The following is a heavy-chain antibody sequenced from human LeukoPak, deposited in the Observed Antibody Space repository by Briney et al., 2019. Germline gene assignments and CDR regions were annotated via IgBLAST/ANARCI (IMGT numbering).Heavy chain of an antibody. CDR1: GFTFSSYG. CDR3: AKVTYGSGTYGAFDS. Sequence: GGSLRLSCAASGFTFSSYGMHWVRQAPGKGLDRVAFIRFDGNNKYYADSVKGRFTISRDNSKNTLYLQMNSLRAEDTAVYYCAKVTYGSGTYGAFDSWGQGTLVTVSS. J-gene: IGHJ4*02. D-gene: IGHD3-10*01. V-gene: IGHV3-30*02. CDR2: IRFDGNNK.